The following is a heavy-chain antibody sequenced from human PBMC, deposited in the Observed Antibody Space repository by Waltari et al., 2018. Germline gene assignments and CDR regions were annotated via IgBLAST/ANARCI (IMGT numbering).Heavy chain of an antibody. D-gene: IGHD4-17*01. CDR1: GGTFSSYA. J-gene: IGHJ3*02. CDR2: INPNSGGT. V-gene: IGHV1-2*06. Sequence: QVQLVQSGAEVKKPGSSVKVSCKASGGTFSSYAISWVRQAPGQGLEWMGRINPNSGGTNYAQKFQGRVTMTRDTSISTAYMELSRLRSDDTAVYYCARGLGTTVGRGAYAFDIWGQGTMVTVSS. CDR3: ARGLGTTVGRGAYAFDI.